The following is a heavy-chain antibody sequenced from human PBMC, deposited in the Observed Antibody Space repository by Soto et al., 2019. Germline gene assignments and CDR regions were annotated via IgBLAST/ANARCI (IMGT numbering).Heavy chain of an antibody. Sequence: WDALCLTCTVSGGSISSYYWIWIRQPPGKGLEWIGYIYYSGSTNYNPSLKSRVTISVDTSKNQFSLKLSSVTAADTAVYYCARVNSSSSPLFDYWGQGTLVTVSS. CDR1: GGSISSYY. V-gene: IGHV4-59*01. CDR3: ARVNSSSSPLFDY. J-gene: IGHJ4*02. CDR2: IYYSGST. D-gene: IGHD6-6*01.